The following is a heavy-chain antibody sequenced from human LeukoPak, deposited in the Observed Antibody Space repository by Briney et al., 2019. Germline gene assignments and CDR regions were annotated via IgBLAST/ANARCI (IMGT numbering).Heavy chain of an antibody. CDR1: GFTFSSYS. V-gene: IGHV3-21*01. J-gene: IGHJ4*02. CDR3: ARGARFGSYASDY. Sequence: GGSLRLSCAASGFTFSSYSMNWVRQAPGKGREWVSSISSSSSYIYYADSVKGRFTISRDNAKNSLYLQMNSLRAEDTAVYYCARGARFGSYASDYWGQGTLVTVSS. CDR2: ISSSSSYI. D-gene: IGHD1-26*01.